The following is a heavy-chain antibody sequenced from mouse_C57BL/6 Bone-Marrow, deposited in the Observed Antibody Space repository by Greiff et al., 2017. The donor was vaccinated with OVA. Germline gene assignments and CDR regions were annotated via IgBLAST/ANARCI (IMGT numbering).Heavy chain of an antibody. CDR1: GYTFTSYW. Sequence: QVQLQQSGAELVKPGASVKMSCKASGYTFTSYWLTCVKQRPGQGLEWIGDIYPGSGSTNYNEKFKSKATLTVDTSSSTAYMQLSSLTSEDSAVYYCAREDDYWGQGTLVTVSA. CDR2: IYPGSGST. V-gene: IGHV1-55*01. J-gene: IGHJ3*01. CDR3: AREDDY.